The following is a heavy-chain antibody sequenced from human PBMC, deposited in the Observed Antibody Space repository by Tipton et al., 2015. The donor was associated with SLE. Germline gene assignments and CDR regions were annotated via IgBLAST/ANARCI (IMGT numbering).Heavy chain of an antibody. Sequence: TLSLTCTVSGGSISSSNWWSWVRQPPGKGLEWIGEINHSGSTNYNPSLKSRVTISVDTSKNQFSLKMSSVTAADTAVYYCARWETTSSGFDYWGQGTLVTFSS. CDR3: ARWETTSSGFDY. D-gene: IGHD6-25*01. CDR2: INHSGST. V-gene: IGHV4-4*02. CDR1: GGSISSSNW. J-gene: IGHJ4*02.